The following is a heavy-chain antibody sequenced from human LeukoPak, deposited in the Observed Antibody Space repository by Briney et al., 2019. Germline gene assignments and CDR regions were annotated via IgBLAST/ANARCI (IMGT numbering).Heavy chain of an antibody. V-gene: IGHV1-18*01. Sequence: ASVKVSCTASGYTFTSYGISWVRQAPGQGLEWMGWISAYNGNTNYAQKLQGRVTMTTDTSTSTAYMELRSLRSDDTAVYYCASGRSQGIFGFFDYWGQGTLVTVSS. CDR3: ASGRSQGIFGFFDY. CDR2: ISAYNGNT. J-gene: IGHJ4*02. D-gene: IGHD3-3*01. CDR1: GYTFTSYG.